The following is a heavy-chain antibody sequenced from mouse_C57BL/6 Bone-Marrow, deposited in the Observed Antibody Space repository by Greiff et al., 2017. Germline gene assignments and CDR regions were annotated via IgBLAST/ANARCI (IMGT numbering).Heavy chain of an antibody. V-gene: IGHV14-4*01. D-gene: IGHD2-5*01. J-gene: IGHJ2*01. CDR2: IDPENGDT. Sequence: DVKLQESGAELVRPGASVKLSCTASGFNIKDDYMHWVKQRPEQGLEWIGWIDPENGDTEYASKFQGKATITADTSSNTAYLQLSSLTSEDTAVYYCTTAYYSNYRGYYFDYWGQGTTLTVSS. CDR1: GFNIKDDY. CDR3: TTAYYSNYRGYYFDY.